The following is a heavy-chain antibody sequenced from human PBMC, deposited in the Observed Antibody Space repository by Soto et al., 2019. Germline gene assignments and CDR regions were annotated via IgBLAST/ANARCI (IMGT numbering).Heavy chain of an antibody. CDR2: ISSSSCYI. CDR1: GFTFSSYS. J-gene: IGHJ4*02. Sequence: LRLSCAASGFTFSSYSMNWVRQAPGKGLEWVSSISSSSCYIYYADSVKGRFTISRDNAKNSLYLQMNSLRAEDTAVYYCASNTIAAAGTDYWGQGTLVTVSS. CDR3: ASNTIAAAGTDY. V-gene: IGHV3-21*01. D-gene: IGHD6-13*01.